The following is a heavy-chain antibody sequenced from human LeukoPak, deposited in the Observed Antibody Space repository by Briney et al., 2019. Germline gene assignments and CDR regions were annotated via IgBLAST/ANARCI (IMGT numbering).Heavy chain of an antibody. CDR2: ISGSGGST. CDR3: AKAVADSSGYYFPDYYYYGMDV. Sequence: GGSLRLSCAASGFTFSSYAMSWVRQAPGKGLEWVSAISGSGGSTYYADSVKGRFTISRDNSKNTLYLQMNSLRAEDTAVYYCAKAVADSSGYYFPDYYYYGMDVWGQGTTVTVSS. D-gene: IGHD3-22*01. V-gene: IGHV3-23*01. J-gene: IGHJ6*02. CDR1: GFTFSSYA.